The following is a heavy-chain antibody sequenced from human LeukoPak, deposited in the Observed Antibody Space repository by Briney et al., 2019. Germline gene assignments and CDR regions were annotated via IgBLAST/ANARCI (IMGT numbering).Heavy chain of an antibody. D-gene: IGHD3-22*01. CDR3: ATDREGDPSAYYLV. CDR2: ISDNGGRT. J-gene: IGHJ4*02. Sequence: PGGSLRLSCAASGFTFSGYAMSWVRQAPGKGLEWVSTISDNGGRTYYADSVKGRFTISRDNSKNTLFLQMNSLRAEDSGVYYCATDREGDPSAYYLVGGQGTLITVSS. V-gene: IGHV3-23*01. CDR1: GFTFSGYA.